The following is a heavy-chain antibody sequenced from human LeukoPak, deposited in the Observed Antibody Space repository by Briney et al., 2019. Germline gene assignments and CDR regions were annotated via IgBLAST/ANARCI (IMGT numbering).Heavy chain of an antibody. CDR1: GFTFSNYW. V-gene: IGHV3-74*01. J-gene: IGHJ4*02. CDR3: AKGGSSIAVAGARFDY. CDR2: IKSDGSTT. D-gene: IGHD6-19*01. Sequence: GGSLRLSCAASGFTFSNYWMHWVRQAPGKGLVGVSRIKSDGSTTNYADSVKGRFTISRDNAKNTLYLQMNSLRAEDTAVYYCAKGGSSIAVAGARFDYWGQGTLVTVSS.